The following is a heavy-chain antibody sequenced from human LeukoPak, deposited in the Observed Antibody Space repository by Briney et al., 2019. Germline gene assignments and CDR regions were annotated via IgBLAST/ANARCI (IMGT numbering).Heavy chain of an antibody. Sequence: SETLSLTCTVSGGSISSYYWSWIRQPPGKGPEWIGYIYYSGSTNYNPSLKSRVTISVDTSKNQFSLKLSSVTAADTAVYYCARHWGYSARWFDPWGQGTLVTVSS. J-gene: IGHJ5*02. D-gene: IGHD3-16*01. V-gene: IGHV4-59*08. CDR1: GGSISSYY. CDR2: IYYSGST. CDR3: ARHWGYSARWFDP.